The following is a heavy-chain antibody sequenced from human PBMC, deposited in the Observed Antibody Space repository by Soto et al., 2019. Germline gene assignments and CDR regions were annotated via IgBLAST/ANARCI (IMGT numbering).Heavy chain of an antibody. D-gene: IGHD2-15*01. CDR1: GFTVSSNY. V-gene: IGHV3-53*04. Sequence: PGGSLRLSCAASGFTVSSNYMSWVRQAPGKGLERVSVIYSGGSTYYADSVKGRFTISRHNSKNTLYLQMNSLRAEDTAVYYCARDSRGYCSGGSCYGLNWGQGTLVTVSS. CDR3: ARDSRGYCSGGSCYGLN. CDR2: IYSGGST. J-gene: IGHJ4*02.